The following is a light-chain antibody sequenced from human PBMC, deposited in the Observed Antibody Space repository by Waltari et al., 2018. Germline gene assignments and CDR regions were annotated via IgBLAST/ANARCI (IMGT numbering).Light chain of an antibody. CDR1: SSDVGGYNY. CDR3: SSYAGSNNFV. CDR2: EVS. J-gene: IGLJ1*01. V-gene: IGLV2-8*01. Sequence: QSALTQPPSASGSPGQSVTISCTGTSSDVGGYNYVSWYQQHPGKAPKRRIYEVSKRPSGVPDRFSGSKSGNTASLTVSGLQAEDEADYYCSSYAGSNNFVFGTGTKVTVL.